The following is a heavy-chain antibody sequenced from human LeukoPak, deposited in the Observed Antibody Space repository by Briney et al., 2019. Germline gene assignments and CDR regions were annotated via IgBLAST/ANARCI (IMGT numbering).Heavy chain of an antibody. CDR3: ARLVVTRYYFDY. Sequence: SETLSLTCTVSGGSISSYYWSWIRQPPGKGLEWIGYIYYSGSTNYNPSLKSRVTISVDTSKNQFSLKLNSVTAADTAVYYCARLVVTRYYFDYWGQGTLVTVSS. D-gene: IGHD3-22*01. V-gene: IGHV4-59*08. CDR2: IYYSGST. CDR1: GGSISSYY. J-gene: IGHJ4*02.